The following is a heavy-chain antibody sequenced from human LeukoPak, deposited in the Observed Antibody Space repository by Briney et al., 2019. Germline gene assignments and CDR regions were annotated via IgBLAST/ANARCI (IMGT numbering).Heavy chain of an antibody. Sequence: PGGSLRLSCAASGFTFSSYGMHWVRQAPGKGLEWVAVTSYDGSNKYYADSVKGRFTISRDNSKNTLYLQMNSLRAEDTAVYYCAKHRGYSYGSLGMDVWGQGTTVTVSS. CDR2: TSYDGSNK. CDR3: AKHRGYSYGSLGMDV. J-gene: IGHJ6*02. CDR1: GFTFSSYG. D-gene: IGHD5-18*01. V-gene: IGHV3-30*18.